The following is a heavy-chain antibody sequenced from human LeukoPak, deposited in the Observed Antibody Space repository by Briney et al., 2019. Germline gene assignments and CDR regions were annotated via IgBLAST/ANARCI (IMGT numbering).Heavy chain of an antibody. CDR1: GVSISSRSYY. D-gene: IGHD5-18*01. CDR2: IYYSGST. J-gene: IGHJ4*02. Sequence: SETLSLTCSVSGVSISSRSYYWGWIRQPPGKGLEWIGSIYYSGSTYYNPSLKSRVTISVDTSKNQFSLKLSSVTAADTAVYYCARVGGTAILNFDYWGQGTLVTVSS. V-gene: IGHV4-39*07. CDR3: ARVGGTAILNFDY.